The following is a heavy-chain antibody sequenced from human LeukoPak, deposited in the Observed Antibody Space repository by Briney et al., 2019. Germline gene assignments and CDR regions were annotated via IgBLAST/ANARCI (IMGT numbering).Heavy chain of an antibody. CDR1: GYTFTTYA. CDR3: ARADCSSTSCYYYYYGMDV. D-gene: IGHD2-2*01. CDR2: INAGNGNT. V-gene: IGHV1-3*01. Sequence: ASVKVSCKASGYTFTTYAMHWVRQAPGQRLEWMGWINAGNGNTKYSQKFQGRVTITRDTSASTAYMELSSLRSEDTAVYYCARADCSSTSCYYYYYGMDVWGQGTLVTVSS. J-gene: IGHJ6*02.